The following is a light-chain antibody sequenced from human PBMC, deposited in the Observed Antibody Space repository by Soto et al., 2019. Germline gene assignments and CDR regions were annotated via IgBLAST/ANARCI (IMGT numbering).Light chain of an antibody. CDR2: EVS. Sequence: QSALTQPASVSGSPGQSITISGTGTSIDVGGYNYVSWYQQHPGKAPKLMIYEVSNRPSGVSNRFSGSKSGNTASLTISGLQAEDEADYYCSSYTSSSTLVFGGGTKLTVL. J-gene: IGLJ2*01. V-gene: IGLV2-14*01. CDR3: SSYTSSSTLV. CDR1: SIDVGGYNY.